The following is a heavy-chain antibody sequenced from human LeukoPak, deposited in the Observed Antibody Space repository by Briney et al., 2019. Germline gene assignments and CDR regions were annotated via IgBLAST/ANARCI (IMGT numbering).Heavy chain of an antibody. CDR2: IWYDGTNE. CDR1: GFTFSSYG. CDR3: AGDFYCSRTSCYAPSFDY. Sequence: GRSLRLSCAASGFTFSSYGMHWVRQAPGKGLEWVALIWYDGTNEYYADSVKGRFTISRDNSKNTLYLQMKSLRAEDTAVYYCAGDFYCSRTSCYAPSFDYWGQGTLVTVSS. J-gene: IGHJ4*02. V-gene: IGHV3-33*01. D-gene: IGHD2-2*01.